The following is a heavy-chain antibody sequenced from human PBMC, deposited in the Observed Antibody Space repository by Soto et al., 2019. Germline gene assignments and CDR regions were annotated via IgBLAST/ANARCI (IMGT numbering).Heavy chain of an antibody. CDR3: ARAEAYRSSWYAMDV. CDR1: GYSFTAFG. CDR2: ISGYNGDT. Sequence: QVQLVQSGAEVKKPGASVKVSCKATGYSFTAFGLIWVRQAPGQGIEWMGWISGYNGDTNYAKNLQGRVTMTTDTSTSTVSMELRSLKSDDTAVYYCARAEAYRSSWYAMDVWGQGTTVIVS. D-gene: IGHD6-13*01. J-gene: IGHJ6*02. V-gene: IGHV1-18*01.